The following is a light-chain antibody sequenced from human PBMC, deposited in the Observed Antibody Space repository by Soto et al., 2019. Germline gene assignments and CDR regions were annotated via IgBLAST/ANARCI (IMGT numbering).Light chain of an antibody. Sequence: QSVLTQPPSASGTPGQRVTISCSGSSSDIGSNTVNWYQRLPGTAPKLLIYSDNQRPSGVPDRFSGSKSGASASLAISGLQSEDEGDYYCAAWDDSLNGWVFGGGTQLTVL. J-gene: IGLJ3*02. CDR3: AAWDDSLNGWV. CDR1: SSDIGSNT. CDR2: SDN. V-gene: IGLV1-44*01.